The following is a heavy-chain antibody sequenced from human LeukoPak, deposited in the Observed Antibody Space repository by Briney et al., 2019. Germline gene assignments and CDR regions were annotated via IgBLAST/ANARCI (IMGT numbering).Heavy chain of an antibody. J-gene: IGHJ4*02. V-gene: IGHV4-34*01. CDR2: INHSGST. CDR1: GGSFSGYY. D-gene: IGHD3-10*01. Sequence: SETLSLTCAVYGGSFSGYYWSWIRQPPGKGLEWIGEINHSGSTNYNPSLKSRVTISVDTSKNQFSLKLSSVTAADTAVYYCARVVPYYYGSDYWGQGTLVTVSS. CDR3: ARVVPYYYGSDY.